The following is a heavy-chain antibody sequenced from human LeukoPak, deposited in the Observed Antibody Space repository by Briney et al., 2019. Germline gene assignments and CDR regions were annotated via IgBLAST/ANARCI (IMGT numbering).Heavy chain of an antibody. CDR2: ISAYNGNT. V-gene: IGHV1-18*01. CDR3: AREPDYGRPFDY. D-gene: IGHD4-17*01. Sequence: ASVKVSCKASGYTSTNYGISWVRQAPGQGLEWMGWISAYNGNTNYAQELQGRVTMTTDTSTSTAYMELRSLRSDDTAVYYCAREPDYGRPFDYWGQGTLVTVSS. CDR1: GYTSTNYG. J-gene: IGHJ4*02.